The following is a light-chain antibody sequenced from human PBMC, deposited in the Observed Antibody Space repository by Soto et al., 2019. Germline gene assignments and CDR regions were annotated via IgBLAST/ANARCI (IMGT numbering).Light chain of an antibody. CDR2: GAF. CDR1: QDIRSD. V-gene: IGKV1-17*01. CDR3: LQHKSYPWT. J-gene: IGKJ1*01. Sequence: DIQMTQSPSSLSASIGDRVTITCRASQDIRSDLGWYQQKPGKAPKRLIYGAFTLQSGVPPRFSGSGSGTEFTLTISSLQPEDFATYFCLQHKSYPWTFGQGTKVEIK.